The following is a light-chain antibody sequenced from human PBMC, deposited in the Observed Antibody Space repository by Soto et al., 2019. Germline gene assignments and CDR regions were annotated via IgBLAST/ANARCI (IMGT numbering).Light chain of an antibody. Sequence: QSVLTQPPSASGTPGQRVTISCSGSSSNIGSNFIYWYQQLPGTAPKLLIYRNNERPSGVPDRFSGSKSGTPASLAISGLRSEDEADYHCAAWDDSLSGVVFGGGTKVTVL. CDR2: RNN. CDR3: AAWDDSLSGVV. J-gene: IGLJ2*01. V-gene: IGLV1-47*01. CDR1: SSNIGSNF.